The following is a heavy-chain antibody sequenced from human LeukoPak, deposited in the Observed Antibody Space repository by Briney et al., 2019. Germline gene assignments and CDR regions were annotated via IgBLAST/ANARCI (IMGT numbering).Heavy chain of an antibody. CDR2: IKPDGSEQ. CDR3: ARGEKSGVAYTNWLDS. V-gene: IGHV3-7*01. J-gene: IGHJ5*01. D-gene: IGHD3-3*01. Sequence: PGGSLRLSCAASGFTFSDYYMSWVRQAPGEGLDWVAAIKPDGSEQYCVDSVKGRFTISRDNAKNSLFLQMNSLRAEDTALYYCARGEKSGVAYTNWLDSWGQGTLVPVSS. CDR1: GFTFSDYY.